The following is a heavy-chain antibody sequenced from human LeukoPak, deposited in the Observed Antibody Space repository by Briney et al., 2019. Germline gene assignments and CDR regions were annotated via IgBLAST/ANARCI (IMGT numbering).Heavy chain of an antibody. D-gene: IGHD6-13*01. CDR3: AKDTGGSSWSGKSSPDPDY. J-gene: IGHJ4*02. Sequence: PGGSLRLSCAASGFTFSSYGMHWVRQAPGKGLEWVAFIRYDGSNKYYADSVKGRFTISRDNSKNTLYLQMNSLRAEDTAVYYCAKDTGGSSWSGKSSPDPDYWGQGTLVTVSS. CDR1: GFTFSSYG. V-gene: IGHV3-30*02. CDR2: IRYDGSNK.